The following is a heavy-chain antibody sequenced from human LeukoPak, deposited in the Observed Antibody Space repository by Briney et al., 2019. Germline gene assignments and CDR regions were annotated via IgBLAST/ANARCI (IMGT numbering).Heavy chain of an antibody. CDR2: ISTSSSSI. D-gene: IGHD3-10*01. V-gene: IGHV3-21*01. J-gene: IGHJ4*02. CDR3: ARLLVYGSGAEAFDY. Sequence: GGSLRLSCAASGFTFTTYSMNWVRQAPGKGLEWVSSISTSSSSIYYADSVKGRFTISRDNAKNSLYLQMNSLRVEDTAVYYCARLLVYGSGAEAFDYWGQGTLVTVS. CDR1: GFTFTTYS.